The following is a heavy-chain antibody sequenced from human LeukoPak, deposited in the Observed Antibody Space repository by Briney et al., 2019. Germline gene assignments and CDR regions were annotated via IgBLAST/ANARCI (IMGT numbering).Heavy chain of an antibody. D-gene: IGHD3-22*01. V-gene: IGHV3-23*01. J-gene: IGHJ4*02. Sequence: GGSLRLSCAASGFTFSSYGMSWVRQAPGKGLEWVSAISGSGDSTYYADSVKGRFTISRDNSKNTLYLQMNSLRAEDTAVYYCVKVGYYNDSSGYYLDYFDYWGQGTLVTVS. CDR2: ISGSGDST. CDR3: VKVGYYNDSSGYYLDYFDY. CDR1: GFTFSSYG.